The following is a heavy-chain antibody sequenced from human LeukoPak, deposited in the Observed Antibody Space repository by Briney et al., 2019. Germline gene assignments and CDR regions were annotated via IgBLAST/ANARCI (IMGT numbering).Heavy chain of an antibody. Sequence: SETLSLTCTVSGGSISSSSYYWGWIRQPPGKGLEWIGSIYYSGSTYYNPSLKSRVTISVDTSKNQFSLKLSSVTAADTAVYYYARIGTRYFALYGMDVWGQGTTVTVSS. CDR1: GGSISSSSYY. CDR2: IYYSGST. CDR3: ARIGTRYFALYGMDV. V-gene: IGHV4-39*07. D-gene: IGHD3-9*01. J-gene: IGHJ6*02.